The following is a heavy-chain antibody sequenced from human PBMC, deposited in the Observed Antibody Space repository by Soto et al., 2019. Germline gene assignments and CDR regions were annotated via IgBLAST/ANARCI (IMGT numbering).Heavy chain of an antibody. D-gene: IGHD1-26*01. CDR2: SRNRVNSHTT. J-gene: IGHJ6*01. V-gene: IGHV3-72*01. CDR3: TRGLLGGAPSYTFHGMDV. CDR1: GFTFSDHY. Sequence: EVQLVESGGGLVQPGGSLRLSCAASGFTFSDHYMDWVRQAPGKGLEWVARSRNRVNSHTTEYAASVKGRFTISRDESKISLYLQMNRLKIEDTAVYYCTRGLLGGAPSYTFHGMDVWGQGTTVTVSS.